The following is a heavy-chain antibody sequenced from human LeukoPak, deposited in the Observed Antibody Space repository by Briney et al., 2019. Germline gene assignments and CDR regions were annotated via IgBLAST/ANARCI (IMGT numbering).Heavy chain of an antibody. Sequence: PGESLRLSCAASGFTFSSYAMSWVRQAPGKGLEWVSAISGSGGSTYYADSVKGRFTISRDNSKNTLYLQMNSLRAEDTAVYYCARVAAMIVVVITGEFDPWGQGTLVTVSS. CDR2: ISGSGGST. V-gene: IGHV3-23*01. D-gene: IGHD3-22*01. CDR1: GFTFSSYA. CDR3: ARVAAMIVVVITGEFDP. J-gene: IGHJ5*02.